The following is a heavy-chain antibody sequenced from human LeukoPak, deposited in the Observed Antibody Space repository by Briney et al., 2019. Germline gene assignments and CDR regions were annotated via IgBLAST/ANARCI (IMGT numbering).Heavy chain of an antibody. D-gene: IGHD5-18*01. V-gene: IGHV4-4*07. CDR3: ARDPGYSSPWYFDL. J-gene: IGHJ2*01. CDR2: IYTSGST. Sequence: PSETLSLTCTVSGGSTSSYYWSWIRQPAGKGLEWIGRIYTSGSTNYNPSLKSRVTMSVDTSKNQFSLKLSSVTAADTAVYYCARDPGYSSPWYFDLWGRGTLVTVSS. CDR1: GGSTSSYY.